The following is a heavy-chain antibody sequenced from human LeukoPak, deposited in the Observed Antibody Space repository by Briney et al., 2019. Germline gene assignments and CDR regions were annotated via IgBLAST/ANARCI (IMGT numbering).Heavy chain of an antibody. Sequence: GASVKVSCKASGYTFTGYYMHWVRQAPGQGLEWMGRINPNSGGTNYAQKFQGRVTMTRDTSISTAYMELSRLRSDDTAVYYSARADYGDYVEGFDYWGQGTLVTVSS. V-gene: IGHV1-2*06. CDR2: INPNSGGT. J-gene: IGHJ4*02. CDR3: ARADYGDYVEGFDY. D-gene: IGHD4-17*01. CDR1: GYTFTGYY.